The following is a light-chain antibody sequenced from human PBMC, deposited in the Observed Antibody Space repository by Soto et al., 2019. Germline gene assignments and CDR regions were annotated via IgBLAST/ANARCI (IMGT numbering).Light chain of an antibody. J-gene: IGKJ4*01. CDR3: QQRSNWPT. Sequence: EIVLTQSPGTLSLSPWERATLSCMASQSVTSTYLAWYQHKPGQAPRLLIYGASSRAIGIPDRFSGSGSGTDFTLTISSLEPEDFAVYYCQQRSNWPTFGGGTKVDIK. V-gene: IGKV3D-20*02. CDR2: GAS. CDR1: QSVTSTY.